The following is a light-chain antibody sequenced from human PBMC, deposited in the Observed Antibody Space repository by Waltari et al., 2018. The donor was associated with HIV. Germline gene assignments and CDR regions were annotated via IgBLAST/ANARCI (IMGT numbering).Light chain of an antibody. CDR2: DNN. CDR3: QSYDSGLRV. J-gene: IGLJ3*02. CDR1: SSNIGAGSD. V-gene: IGLV1-40*01. Sequence: QSVLTQPPSVSGAPGQRVTISRTGSSSNIGAGSDVHWYQQLPGTAPKLLIYDNNNRPSGVPDRFSGSKSGTSASLAITGLQAEDEADYYCQSYDSGLRVFGGGTKLTVL.